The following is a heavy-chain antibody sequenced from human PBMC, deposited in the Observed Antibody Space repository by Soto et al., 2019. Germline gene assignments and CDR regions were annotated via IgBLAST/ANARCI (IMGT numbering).Heavy chain of an antibody. J-gene: IGHJ4*02. CDR2: IRFSGST. D-gene: IGHD2-15*01. Sequence: QVQLQESGPGLVRPSETLSLTCTVSGGSISSGDFYWAWIRQPPGKGLEWIGYIRFSGSTNYNPPLKRRVTFSVDTSKNQFSLKMNSVTAADTAVYHCARGALGYCSGGSCYRYFDYWGQGTLVTVSS. CDR1: GGSISSGDFY. CDR3: ARGALGYCSGGSCYRYFDY. V-gene: IGHV4-61*08.